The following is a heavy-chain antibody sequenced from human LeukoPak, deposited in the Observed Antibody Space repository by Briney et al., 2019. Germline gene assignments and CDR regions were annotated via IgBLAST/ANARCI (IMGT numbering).Heavy chain of an antibody. CDR1: GFTFSSYA. Sequence: PGGSLRLSCAASGFTFSSYAMHWVRQAPGKGLEWVAVISYDGSNKYYADSVKGRFTISRDNSKNTLYLQMNSLRAEDTAVYYCARVARAVAALSRHSYYYYYYMDVWGKGTTVTVSS. CDR3: ARVARAVAALSRHSYYYYYYMDV. V-gene: IGHV3-30*04. CDR2: ISYDGSNK. J-gene: IGHJ6*03. D-gene: IGHD6-19*01.